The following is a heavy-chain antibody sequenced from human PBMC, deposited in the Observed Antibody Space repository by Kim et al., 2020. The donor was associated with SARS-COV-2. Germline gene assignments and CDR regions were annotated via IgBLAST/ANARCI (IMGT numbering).Heavy chain of an antibody. J-gene: IGHJ4*02. CDR2: TA. CDR3: AKERYSGYSD. Sequence: TANYAQKFQGRVTITADESTSTAYMELSSLRSEDTAVYYCAKERYSGYSDWGQGTLVTVSS. V-gene: IGHV1-69*01. D-gene: IGHD5-12*01.